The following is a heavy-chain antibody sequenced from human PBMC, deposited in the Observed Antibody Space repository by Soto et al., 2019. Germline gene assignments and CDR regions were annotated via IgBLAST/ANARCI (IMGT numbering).Heavy chain of an antibody. CDR1: GFTFSNYA. J-gene: IGHJ6*02. CDR3: AKDLNGSGSFTSYYHYGMDV. D-gene: IGHD3-10*01. CDR2: ISGSGRNT. Sequence: EVQMLESGGGLVHPGGSLRLSCAASGFTFSNYAMNWVRQAPGKGLEWVSSISGSGRNTYYADSVKGRLTISRDSSKNTLYLQMNSLRVEGTGVYYCAKDLNGSGSFTSYYHYGMDVWGQGTTVTVSS. V-gene: IGHV3-23*01.